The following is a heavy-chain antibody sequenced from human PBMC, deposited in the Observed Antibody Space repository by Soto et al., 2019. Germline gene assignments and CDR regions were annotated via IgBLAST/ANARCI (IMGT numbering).Heavy chain of an antibody. D-gene: IGHD3-16*01. CDR1: GYTFSDFD. CDR3: ARGNPFNYAGFDV. V-gene: IGHV1-8*01. CDR2: MNAKSGAK. Sequence: QAHLEQSGAEVRGPGASVKVSCKASGYTFSDFDINWLRQASGQGPEWMGWMNAKSGAKFFAQRFPGKFNMTWDTSLSTAYMEVGSLTSDDTAIYYCARGNPFNYAGFDVWGQGTTVAVSS. J-gene: IGHJ6*02.